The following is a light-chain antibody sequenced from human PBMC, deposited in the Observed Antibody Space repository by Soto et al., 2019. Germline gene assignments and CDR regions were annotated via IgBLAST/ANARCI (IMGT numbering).Light chain of an antibody. CDR1: SSDVGNYSY. CDR2: DVS. Sequence: QSALTQPRSVSGSPGQSVTISCTGTSSDVGNYSYVSWYQQHPGRAPKLIIYDVSRRPSGVHDRFSGSKSGNTASLTISGLRADDEADYYCCSYAGSFTYVFGTGTKVTVL. V-gene: IGLV2-11*01. CDR3: CSYAGSFTYV. J-gene: IGLJ1*01.